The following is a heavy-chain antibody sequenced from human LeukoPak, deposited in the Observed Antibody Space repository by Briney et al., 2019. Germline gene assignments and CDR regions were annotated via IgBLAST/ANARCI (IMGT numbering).Heavy chain of an antibody. CDR1: GYTFTGYY. J-gene: IGHJ4*02. Sequence: GASVKVSCKASGYTFTGYYMHWVRQAPGQGLEWMGWINPNSGGTNYAQKFQGRVTMTRDTSISTAYMELSRLRSDDTAVYYCARDRGGYSYGYLDYWGQGTLVTVSS. D-gene: IGHD5-18*01. CDR2: INPNSGGT. CDR3: ARDRGGYSYGYLDY. V-gene: IGHV1-2*02.